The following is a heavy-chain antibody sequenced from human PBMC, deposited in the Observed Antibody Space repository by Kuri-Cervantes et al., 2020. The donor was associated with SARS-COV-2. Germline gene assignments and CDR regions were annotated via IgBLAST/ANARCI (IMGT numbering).Heavy chain of an antibody. CDR2: INSDGSST. D-gene: IGHD2-2*01. V-gene: IGHV3-74*01. Sequence: GESLKISCAASGFTFSSYWMHWVRQAPGKGLVWVSRINSDGSSTSYADSVKGRFTISRDNAKNTLYLQMNSLRAEDTAVYYCARGMWTGHCSSTSCSDGGFHLDYWGQGTLVTVSS. CDR3: ARGMWTGHCSSTSCSDGGFHLDY. J-gene: IGHJ4*02. CDR1: GFTFSSYW.